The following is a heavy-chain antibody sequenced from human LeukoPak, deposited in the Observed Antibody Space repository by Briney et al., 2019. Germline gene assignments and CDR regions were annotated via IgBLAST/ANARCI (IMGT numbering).Heavy chain of an antibody. CDR3: AKNRGSTWFSPLDS. CDR1: GFTFSSYS. V-gene: IGHV3-48*01. Sequence: GGSLRLSCAASGFTFSSYSMNWVRQAPGKGLEWVSYISSSSSTIYYADSVKGRFTISRDNAKNTLYLQMNSLKAEDTGIYYCAKNRGSTWFSPLDSWGQGTLVTVSS. CDR2: ISSSSSTI. J-gene: IGHJ4*02. D-gene: IGHD6-13*01.